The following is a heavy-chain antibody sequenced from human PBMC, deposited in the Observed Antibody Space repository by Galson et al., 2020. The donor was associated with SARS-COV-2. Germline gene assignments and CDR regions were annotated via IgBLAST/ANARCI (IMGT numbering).Heavy chain of an antibody. V-gene: IGHV3-21*01. Sequence: GGSLRLSCAASGFTFSSYSMNWVRQAPGKGLEWVSSISSSSSYIYYADSVKGRFTISRDNAKNSLYLQMNSLRAEDTAVYYCASDSGGLRDFDYWGQGTLVTVSS. CDR3: ASDSGGLRDFDY. J-gene: IGHJ4*02. CDR1: GFTFSSYS. CDR2: ISSSSSYI. D-gene: IGHD3-10*01.